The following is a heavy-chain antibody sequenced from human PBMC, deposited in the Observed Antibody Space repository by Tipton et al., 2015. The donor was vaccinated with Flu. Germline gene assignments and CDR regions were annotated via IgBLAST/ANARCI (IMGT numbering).Heavy chain of an antibody. CDR3: ARERIGGSSSPSHLYNYYYYGMDV. CDR2: INPNSGGT. J-gene: IGHJ6*02. CDR1: GYTFTGYY. D-gene: IGHD6-6*01. Sequence: QVQLVQSGAEVKKPGASVKVSCKASGYTFTGYYMHWVRQAPGQGLEWMGWINPNSGGTNYAQKFQGRVTMTRDTSISTAYMELSRLRSDDTAVYYCARERIGGSSSPSHLYNYYYYGMDVWGQGTTVTVSS. V-gene: IGHV1-2*02.